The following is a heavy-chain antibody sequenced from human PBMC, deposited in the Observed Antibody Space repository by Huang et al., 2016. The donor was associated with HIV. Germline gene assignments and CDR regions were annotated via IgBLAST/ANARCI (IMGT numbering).Heavy chain of an antibody. CDR3: ARAPATHSVFFY. D-gene: IGHD3-3*01. CDR2: IYYSGSS. V-gene: IGHV4-30-4*08. J-gene: IGHJ4*02. Sequence: QVQLQESGPGLVKPSQTLSLTCTVSGDSIRSGGYYWTWIHQSPAKGLEWIGDIYYSGSSDYNPSLKSRVSISIDAFKNRGSLKLKSVTVADTAVYYCARAPATHSVFFYWGQGTLVTVSA. CDR1: GDSIRSGGYY.